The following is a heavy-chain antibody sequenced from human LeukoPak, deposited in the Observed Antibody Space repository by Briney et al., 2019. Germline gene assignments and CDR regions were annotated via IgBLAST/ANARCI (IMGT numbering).Heavy chain of an antibody. CDR3: ARDRPYTGGWRGFDY. V-gene: IGHV1-69*01. J-gene: IGHJ4*02. D-gene: IGHD6-19*01. CDR2: IIPMFGIA. Sequence: GSSVKVSCKASGGTFSRYAISWVRQAPGLGLEWMGGIIPMFGIANYAQKFQGRVTITADESTSTAYMELSSLRSEDTAVYYCARDRPYTGGWRGFDYWGQGTLVTVSS. CDR1: GGTFSRYA.